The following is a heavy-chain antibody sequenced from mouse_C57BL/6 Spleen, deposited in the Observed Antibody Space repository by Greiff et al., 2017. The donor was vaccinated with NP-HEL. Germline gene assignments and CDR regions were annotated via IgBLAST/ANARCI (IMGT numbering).Heavy chain of an antibody. Sequence: VQLQQSGAELVRPGSSVKLSCKASGYTFTSYWMHWVKQRPIQGLEWIGNIDPSDSETHYNQKFKDKATLTVDKSSSTAYMQLSSLTSEDSAVYYCARSGYYGSSPDYWGQGTTLTVSS. CDR1: GYTFTSYW. V-gene: IGHV1-52*01. CDR2: IDPSDSET. CDR3: ARSGYYGSSPDY. D-gene: IGHD1-1*01. J-gene: IGHJ2*01.